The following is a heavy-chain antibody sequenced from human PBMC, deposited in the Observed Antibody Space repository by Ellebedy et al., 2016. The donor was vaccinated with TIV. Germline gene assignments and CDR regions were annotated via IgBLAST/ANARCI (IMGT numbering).Heavy chain of an antibody. CDR2: ISYDGSNK. CDR1: GFTFSSYG. CDR3: ARYKYYYDSSDY. D-gene: IGHD3-22*01. J-gene: IGHJ4*02. Sequence: GESLKISCAASGFTFSSYGMHWVRQAPGKGLEWVAVISYDGSNKYYADSVKGRFTISRDNSKNTLYLQMNSLRAEDTAVYYCARYKYYYDSSDYWGQGTLVTVSS. V-gene: IGHV3-30*03.